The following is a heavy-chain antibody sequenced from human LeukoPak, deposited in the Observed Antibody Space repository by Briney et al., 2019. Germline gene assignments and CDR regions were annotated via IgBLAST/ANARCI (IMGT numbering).Heavy chain of an antibody. D-gene: IGHD3-22*01. CDR1: GFTFSSYA. Sequence: GGSLRLSCAASGFTFSSYAMHWVRQAPGKGLEYVSAISGSGGSTYYADSVKGRFTISRDNSKSTLYLQMGSLKPEDMGVYYCARVFYDSGGNYYDYWGQGTLVTV. CDR2: ISGSGGST. CDR3: ARVFYDSGGNYYDY. V-gene: IGHV3-64*02. J-gene: IGHJ4*02.